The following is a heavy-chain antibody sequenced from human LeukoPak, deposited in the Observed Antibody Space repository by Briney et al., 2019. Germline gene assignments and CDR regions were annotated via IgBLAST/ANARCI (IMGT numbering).Heavy chain of an antibody. J-gene: IGHJ4*02. V-gene: IGHV1-69*01. D-gene: IGHD3-3*01. Sequence: GASVKVFCNASGGTFRSYASRWVRQAPGLGLEWVGGIIPIFGTANYTQKFQGRVTITADEPTSTAYMALSSLRSEDTAVYYCAVTWSGSPHYFDYWGQGTLVTVPS. CDR3: AVTWSGSPHYFDY. CDR1: GGTFRSYA. CDR2: IIPIFGTA.